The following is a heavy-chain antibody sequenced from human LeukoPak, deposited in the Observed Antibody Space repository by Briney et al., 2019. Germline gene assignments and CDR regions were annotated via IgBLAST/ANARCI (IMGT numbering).Heavy chain of an antibody. CDR3: ARDCSSTSCYDAFDI. CDR2: IYHSGST. CDR1: GGSLSSSNW. Sequence: PSGTLSLTCAVSGGSLSSSNWWSWVRQPPGKGLEGIGEIYHSGSTNYNPSLKSRVTISVDKSKNQFSLKLSSVTAADTAVYYCARDCSSTSCYDAFDIWGQGTMVTVSS. J-gene: IGHJ3*02. V-gene: IGHV4-4*02. D-gene: IGHD2-2*01.